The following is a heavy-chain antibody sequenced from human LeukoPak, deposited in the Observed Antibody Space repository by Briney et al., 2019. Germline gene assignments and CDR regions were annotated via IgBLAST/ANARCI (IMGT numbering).Heavy chain of an antibody. J-gene: IGHJ6*02. Sequence: ASVKVSCKASGYTFTGYYMHWVRQAPGQGLEWMGWINPNSGGTNYAQKFQGRVTMTRDTSISTAYMGLSRLRTDDTAMYYCARGGSDIVVVPAAISYYYGMDVWGQGTTVTVSS. CDR3: ARGGSDIVVVPAAISYYYGMDV. V-gene: IGHV1-2*02. D-gene: IGHD2-2*02. CDR2: INPNSGGT. CDR1: GYTFTGYY.